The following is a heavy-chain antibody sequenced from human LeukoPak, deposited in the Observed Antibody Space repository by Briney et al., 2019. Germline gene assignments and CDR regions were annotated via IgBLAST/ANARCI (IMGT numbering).Heavy chain of an antibody. CDR1: GYTFTGYY. CDR2: INPNSGGT. CDR3: ARVRGDFWGGYYSDDAFDI. V-gene: IGHV1-2*02. D-gene: IGHD3-3*01. J-gene: IGHJ3*02. Sequence: GASVKVSCKASGYTFTGYYMHWVRQAPGQGLEWMGWINPNSGGTNYAQKFQGRVTMTRDTSISTAYMELSRLRSDDTAVYYCARVRGDFWGGYYSDDAFDIWGQGTMVTVSS.